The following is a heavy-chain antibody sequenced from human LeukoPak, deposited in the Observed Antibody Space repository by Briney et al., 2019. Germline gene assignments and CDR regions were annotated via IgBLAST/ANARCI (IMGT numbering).Heavy chain of an antibody. J-gene: IGHJ4*02. V-gene: IGHV3-21*01. CDR3: ARDPSKRGYDFWRRYANEDY. D-gene: IGHD3-3*01. Sequence: PGGSLRLSCAASGFTFSRYSMNWVRQAPGKGLEWVSSISSSSSYIYYADSVKGRFTISRDNAKNSLYLQMNSLRAEDTAVYYCARDPSKRGYDFWRRYANEDYWGQGTLVTVSS. CDR2: ISSSSSYI. CDR1: GFTFSRYS.